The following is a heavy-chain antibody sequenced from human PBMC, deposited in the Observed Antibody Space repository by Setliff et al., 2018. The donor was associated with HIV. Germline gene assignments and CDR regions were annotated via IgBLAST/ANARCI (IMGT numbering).Heavy chain of an antibody. CDR1: GDSISSGSYY. J-gene: IGHJ6*02. CDR2: IYTSGST. CDR3: ARDRGRGSGSPTRKFYYYGMDV. Sequence: SETLSLTCTVSGDSISSGSYYWSWIRQPAGKGLEWIGRIYTSGSTSYNPSLESRVTISVDTSKNKFSVTLRSVTTADTAVYYCARDRGRGSGSPTRKFYYYGMDVWGQGTTVTVSS. D-gene: IGHD3-10*01. V-gene: IGHV4-61*02.